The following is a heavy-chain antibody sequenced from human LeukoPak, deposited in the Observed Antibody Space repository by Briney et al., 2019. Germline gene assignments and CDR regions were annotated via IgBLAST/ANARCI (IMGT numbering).Heavy chain of an antibody. D-gene: IGHD3-10*01. Sequence: GGSLRLSCAASGFTFSYYSMNWVRQAPGKGLEWVSYISTSSSSIYYADSVKGRFTISRDNGKNSLCLQMNSLRDEDTAVYYCAKVRTITMVRGVLDAFDIWGQGTMVTVSS. CDR3: AKVRTITMVRGVLDAFDI. V-gene: IGHV3-48*02. CDR2: ISTSSSSI. J-gene: IGHJ3*02. CDR1: GFTFSYYS.